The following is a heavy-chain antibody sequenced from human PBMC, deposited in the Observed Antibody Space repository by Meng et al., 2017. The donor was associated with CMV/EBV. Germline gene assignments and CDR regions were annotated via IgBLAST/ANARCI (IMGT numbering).Heavy chain of an antibody. CDR3: ARSQPGIAAAF. V-gene: IGHV3-30*04. J-gene: IGHJ4*02. D-gene: IGHD6-13*01. CDR1: GFTFSSYA. CDR2: ISYDGSNK. Sequence: GESLKISCAASGFTFSSYAMHWVRQAPGKGLEWVAVISYDGSNKYYADSVKGRFTISRDNSKNTLYLQMNSLRAEDTAVYYCARSQPGIAAAFWGQGTLVTVSS.